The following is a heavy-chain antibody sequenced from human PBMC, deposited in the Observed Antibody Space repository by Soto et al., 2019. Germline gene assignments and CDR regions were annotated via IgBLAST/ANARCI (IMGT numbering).Heavy chain of an antibody. V-gene: IGHV1-3*01. J-gene: IGHJ5*02. CDR2: INAGNGNT. Sequence: ASVKVSCKASGYTFTSYAMHWVRQAPGQRLEWMGWINAGNGNTKYSQKFQGRVTITRDTSASTAYMELSSLRSEDTAVYYCARHQGRYCSGGSCYLATNWFDPWGQGTLVTVS. CDR1: GYTFTSYA. D-gene: IGHD2-15*01. CDR3: ARHQGRYCSGGSCYLATNWFDP.